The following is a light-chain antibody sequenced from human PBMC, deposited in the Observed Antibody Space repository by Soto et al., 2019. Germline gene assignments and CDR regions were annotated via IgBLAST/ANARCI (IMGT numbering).Light chain of an antibody. V-gene: IGKV3-20*01. J-gene: IGKJ2*01. CDR2: GAS. CDR3: QQYGSSPFT. Sequence: EIVLTQSPDTLSLSPGERATLSCRASQSVSSNYVAWYQQKPGQAPRLLTHGASSRAAGVPDRFSGRRSGPYFTLNISRLEPEDFAVYICQQYGSSPFTFGQGTKPEIK. CDR1: QSVSSNY.